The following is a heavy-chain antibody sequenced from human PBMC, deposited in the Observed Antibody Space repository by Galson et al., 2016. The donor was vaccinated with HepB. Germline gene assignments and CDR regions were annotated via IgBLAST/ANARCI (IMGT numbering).Heavy chain of an antibody. D-gene: IGHD6-6*01. V-gene: IGHV3-23*01. Sequence: SLRLSCAASGFAFSNYAMRWVRQAPGKGLEWISTIFNSGGSTYYADSVKGRFTVSRDNSNNTLYLQMNSLRAEDTAVYHCAKQLRGYYYYGMDVWGQGTTVTVSS. J-gene: IGHJ6*02. CDR3: AKQLRGYYYYGMDV. CDR2: IFNSGGST. CDR1: GFAFSNYA.